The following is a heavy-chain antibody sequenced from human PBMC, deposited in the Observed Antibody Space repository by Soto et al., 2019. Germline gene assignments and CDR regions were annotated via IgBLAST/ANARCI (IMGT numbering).Heavy chain of an antibody. Sequence: GGSLRLSCAASGSSFGDYTMTWVRLSPVTGLEWVATISRSSSHIYYGDSLKGRFIISRDNAKNSLFLQMNSLRAEDTAVYYCARGRGYFDSSDYYEDFWGQGTKVTVSS. CDR1: GSSFGDYT. D-gene: IGHD3-22*01. V-gene: IGHV3-21*01. CDR2: ISRSSSHI. J-gene: IGHJ4*02. CDR3: ARGRGYFDSSDYYEDF.